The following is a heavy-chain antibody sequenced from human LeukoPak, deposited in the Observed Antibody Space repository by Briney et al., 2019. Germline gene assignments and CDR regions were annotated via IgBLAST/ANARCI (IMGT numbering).Heavy chain of an antibody. Sequence: PGGSLRLSCAASGFTFDEYTMHWVRQVPGKGLEWVAGTSWNCGTIGYADSVKGRITISRDNTKNSLYLQMNSLRAEDTAVYYCARHLGLLVDYWGQGTLVTVSS. CDR2: TSWNCGTI. V-gene: IGHV3-9*01. J-gene: IGHJ4*02. CDR3: ARHLGLLVDY. D-gene: IGHD1-7*01. CDR1: GFTFDEYT.